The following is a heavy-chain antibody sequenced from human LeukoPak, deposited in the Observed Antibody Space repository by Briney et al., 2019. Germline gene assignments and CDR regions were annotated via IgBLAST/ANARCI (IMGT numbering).Heavy chain of an antibody. J-gene: IGHJ4*02. CDR3: AKDLDDYSSV. CDR1: GFTFSSYG. Sequence: GGSLRLSCAASGFTFSSYGMHWVRQAPGKGLEWVAVISYDGSNKYYADSVKGRFTISRDNSKNTLYLQMNSLRAEDTPVYYCAKDLDDYSSVWGQGTLVTVSS. CDR2: ISYDGSNK. V-gene: IGHV3-30*18. D-gene: IGHD4-11*01.